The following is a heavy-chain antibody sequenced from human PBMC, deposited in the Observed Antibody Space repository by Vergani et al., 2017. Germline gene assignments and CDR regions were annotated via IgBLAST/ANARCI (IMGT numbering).Heavy chain of an antibody. CDR1: GGPISSGGYY. J-gene: IGHJ5*02. CDR2: IYYSGST. D-gene: IGHD3-3*01. V-gene: IGHV4-31*03. Sequence: QVQLQESGPGLVKPSQTLPLNCTVSGGPISSGGYYWSWIRQHPGKGLEWIGYIYYSGSTYYNPSLKSRVTISVDTSKNQFSLKLSSVTAADTAVYYCAKVDYDFWMGGFDPWGQGTLVTVSS. CDR3: AKVDYDFWMGGFDP.